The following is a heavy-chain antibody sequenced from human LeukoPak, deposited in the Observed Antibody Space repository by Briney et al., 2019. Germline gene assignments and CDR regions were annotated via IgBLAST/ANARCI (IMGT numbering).Heavy chain of an antibody. CDR2: INRNSGGT. CDR1: GYTFTGYY. CDR3: ARIVTVRAYNWFDP. V-gene: IGHV1-2*02. D-gene: IGHD1-26*01. J-gene: IGHJ5*02. Sequence: AAVKVSCKASGYTFTGYYMCRVRQAHGQGLEWMGWINRNSGGTSYAQKFQGRVPMPRDTPISTAYMELSRLRSGDTAVYYCARIVTVRAYNWFDPWGEGTLVSVSS.